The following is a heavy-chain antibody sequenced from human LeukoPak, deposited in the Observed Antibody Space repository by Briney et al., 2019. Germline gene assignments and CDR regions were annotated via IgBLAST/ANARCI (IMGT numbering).Heavy chain of an antibody. CDR2: IKQDGSEK. Sequence: PGGSLRLSCTAAGFSLSMYWMSWVRQAPGKGLEWVANIKQDGSEKYYVDSVKGRFTISRDNTRNSLYLQMNSLRVEDTAMYYCARGMGDYWGQGTLVTVSS. CDR3: ARGMGDY. CDR1: GFSLSMYW. V-gene: IGHV3-7*03. J-gene: IGHJ4*02. D-gene: IGHD5-24*01.